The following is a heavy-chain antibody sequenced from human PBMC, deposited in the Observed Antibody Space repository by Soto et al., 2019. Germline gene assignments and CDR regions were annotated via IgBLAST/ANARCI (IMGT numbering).Heavy chain of an antibody. CDR3: AREDRGVHGHYFDY. CDR2: INHSGST. Sequence: PSETLSLTCAVYGGSFSGYYWSWIRQPPGKGLEWIGEINHSGSTNYNPSLKSRVTISVDTSKNQFSLKLSSVTAADTAVYYCAREDRGVHGHYFDYWGQGTLVTVSS. V-gene: IGHV4-34*01. D-gene: IGHD3-10*01. CDR1: GGSFSGYY. J-gene: IGHJ4*02.